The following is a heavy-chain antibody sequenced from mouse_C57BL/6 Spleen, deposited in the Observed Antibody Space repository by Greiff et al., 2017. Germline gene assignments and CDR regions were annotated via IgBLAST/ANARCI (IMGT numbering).Heavy chain of an antibody. D-gene: IGHD2-1*01. CDR1: GFSLTSYG. CDR3: ARDGNYLYYFDY. CDR2: IWSGGST. Sequence: VQVVESGPGLVQPSQSLSITCTVSGFSLTSYGVHWVRQSPGKGLEWLGVIWSGGSTDYNAAFISRLSISKDNSKSQVFFKMNSLQADDTAIYYCARDGNYLYYFDYWGQGTTLTVSS. V-gene: IGHV2-2*01. J-gene: IGHJ2*01.